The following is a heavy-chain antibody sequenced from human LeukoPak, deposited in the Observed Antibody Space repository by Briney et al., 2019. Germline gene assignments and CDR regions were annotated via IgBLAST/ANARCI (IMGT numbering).Heavy chain of an antibody. J-gene: IGHJ3*02. D-gene: IGHD3-10*01. CDR3: AKGNYCSGSLYVGDAFDI. CDR2: IYRGGDA. V-gene: IGHV3-53*01. CDR1: GFTVSYNY. Sequence: GGSLRLSCAASGFTVSYNYMSWVRQTPRKGLEWVSSIYRGGDAYYTDSVRGRFTISRDNSDNTLYLQMNSLRAEDTALYYCAKGNYCSGSLYVGDAFDIWGQGTMVTVSS.